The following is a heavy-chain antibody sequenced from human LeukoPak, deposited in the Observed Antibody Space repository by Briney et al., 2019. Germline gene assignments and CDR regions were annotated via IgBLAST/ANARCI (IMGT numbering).Heavy chain of an antibody. Sequence: GGSLRLSCAASGFTVSSNYMSWVRQAPGKGLEWVSVIYSGGSTYYADSVKGRFTISRDNSKNTLYLQMNSLRAEDTAVYYCARVLTMVRGASDAFDIWGQGTMVTVSS. V-gene: IGHV3-66*01. CDR1: GFTVSSNY. J-gene: IGHJ3*02. CDR2: IYSGGST. D-gene: IGHD3-10*01. CDR3: ARVLTMVRGASDAFDI.